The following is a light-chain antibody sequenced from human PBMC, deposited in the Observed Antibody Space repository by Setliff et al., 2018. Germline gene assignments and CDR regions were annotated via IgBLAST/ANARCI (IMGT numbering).Light chain of an antibody. CDR1: SSDIGGYNY. Sequence: QSALPQPASVSGSPGQSITISCTGSSSDIGGYNYVSWYQQHPGKAPKLMIYDVNERPSGVSNRFSGSKSGNTASLTISGLQAEDEADYYCSSYTTTSTVVIGGGTQLTVL. CDR3: SSYTTTSTVV. V-gene: IGLV2-14*01. CDR2: DVN. J-gene: IGLJ2*01.